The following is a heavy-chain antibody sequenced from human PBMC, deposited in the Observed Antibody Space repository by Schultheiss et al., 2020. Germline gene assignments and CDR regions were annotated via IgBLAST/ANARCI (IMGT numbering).Heavy chain of an antibody. V-gene: IGHV4-34*01. CDR1: GGSFSGYY. D-gene: IGHD3-10*01. J-gene: IGHJ4*02. CDR3: ARLSSTGDRYYFDY. CDR2: INHSGST. Sequence: SETLSLTCAVYGGSFSGYYWSWIRQPPGKGLEWIGEINHSGSTNYNPSLKSRVTISVDTSKNQFSLKLSSVTAADTAVYYCARLSSTGDRYYFDYWGQGTLVTVSS.